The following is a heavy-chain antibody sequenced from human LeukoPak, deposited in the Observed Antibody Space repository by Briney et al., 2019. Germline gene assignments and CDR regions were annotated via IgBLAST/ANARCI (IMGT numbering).Heavy chain of an antibody. D-gene: IGHD1-26*01. CDR1: GFTFSDSA. V-gene: IGHV3-73*01. CDR2: IRSKPQSYAT. J-gene: IGHJ4*02. Sequence: GGSLRLSCAASGFTFSDSAIHWVRQASGKGLEWVGRIRSKPQSYATAYDESLKGRFTISRDDSKNTAYLQMSSLKIEDTAVYYCTRVGPSTVVDYGGQGTQVTVSS. CDR3: TRVGPSTVVDY.